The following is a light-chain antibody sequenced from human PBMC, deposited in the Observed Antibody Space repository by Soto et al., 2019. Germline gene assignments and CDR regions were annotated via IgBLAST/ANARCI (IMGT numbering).Light chain of an antibody. V-gene: IGLV1-51*01. CDR2: DNS. J-gene: IGLJ2*01. CDR3: GAWDSSLSAVV. CDR1: SANIVNNY. Sequence: QSVLTQPPSVSAAPGQKVTISCSGSSANIVNNYVSWYQQLPGTAPTLLIYDNSKRPSGIPDRFSGSKSGTSATLGITGLQTGDEADYYCGAWDSSLSAVVFGGGTQLTVL.